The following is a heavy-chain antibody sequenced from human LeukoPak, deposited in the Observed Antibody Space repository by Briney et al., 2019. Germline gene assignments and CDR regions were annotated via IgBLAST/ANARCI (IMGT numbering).Heavy chain of an antibody. CDR1: GFTFSSYS. Sequence: PGGSLRLSCAVSGFTFSSYSMSWVRQAPGKGLEWVSAISGSGRTTYYADSVKGRFTISRDNSKNTLSLQMNSLRAEDTAVYYCAKENPTFSDIAVAGFHWGQGTLVTVSS. V-gene: IGHV3-23*01. CDR2: ISGSGRTT. J-gene: IGHJ4*02. CDR3: AKENPTFSDIAVAGFH. D-gene: IGHD6-19*01.